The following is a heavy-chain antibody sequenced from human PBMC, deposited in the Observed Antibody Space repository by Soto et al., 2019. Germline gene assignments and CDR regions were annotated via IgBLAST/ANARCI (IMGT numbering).Heavy chain of an antibody. CDR2: VSYRGIT. CDR1: AGSVSSGSDY. Sequence: SETLSLTCSVSAGSVSSGSDYWSWIRQPPGKGLEWIGQVSYRGITNYNPSLKSRVTISVDTSKNPLSLNLNSVTAADTAVYYCARKVKDGYSLVGRFFFDYWGQGTLVTVSS. D-gene: IGHD1-26*01. CDR3: ARKVKDGYSLVGRFFFDY. J-gene: IGHJ4*02. V-gene: IGHV4-61*01.